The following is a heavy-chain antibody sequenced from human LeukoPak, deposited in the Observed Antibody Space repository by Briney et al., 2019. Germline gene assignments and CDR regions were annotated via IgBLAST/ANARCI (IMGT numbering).Heavy chain of an antibody. V-gene: IGHV3-23*01. Sequence: GGSLRLSCAASGFTFTKYAVSWVRQAPGQGLEWVSGTSGSGGRTHYADTVTGRFTISGDTSKNTLYLQMNSLRADDTAEYYCAKSNLAGDGCYHAAFHSRGQGTIVSVSS. CDR3: AKSNLAGDGCYHAAFHS. CDR1: GFTFTKYA. J-gene: IGHJ3*02. CDR2: TSGSGGRT. D-gene: IGHD4/OR15-4a*01.